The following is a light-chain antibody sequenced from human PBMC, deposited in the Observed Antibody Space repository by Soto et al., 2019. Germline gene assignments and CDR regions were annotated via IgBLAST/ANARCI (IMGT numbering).Light chain of an antibody. CDR2: GAS. J-gene: IGKJ2*01. V-gene: IGKV3-20*01. CDR3: QQYGSSPVT. Sequence: EIVLTQSPGTLSLSPGERATLSCRASQSVSSSYLAWYQQKPGQAPRLLIYGASSRATGIPDRFSGSGSGTDFTLSISRLEPEDFAVYYCQQYGSSPVTFGQGTKLEIK. CDR1: QSVSSSY.